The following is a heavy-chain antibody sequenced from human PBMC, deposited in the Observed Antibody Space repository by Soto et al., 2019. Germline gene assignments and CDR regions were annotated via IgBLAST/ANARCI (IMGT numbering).Heavy chain of an antibody. CDR3: AKDRVVATIFGGGLIDY. CDR1: GFTFSSYG. Sequence: GGSLRLSCAASGFTFSSYGMHWVRQAPGKGLEWVAVISYDGSNKYYADSVKGRFTISRDNSKNTLYLQMNSLRAEDTAVYYCAKDRVVATIFGGGLIDYWGQGTLVTVSS. D-gene: IGHD5-12*01. J-gene: IGHJ4*02. CDR2: ISYDGSNK. V-gene: IGHV3-30*18.